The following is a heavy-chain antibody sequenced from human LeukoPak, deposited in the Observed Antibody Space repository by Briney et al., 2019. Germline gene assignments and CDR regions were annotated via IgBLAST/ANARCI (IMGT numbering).Heavy chain of an antibody. Sequence: GGSLRLSCAASGFTFSSSAMNWVRQAPGKGLEWVSYISSSSSTIYYADSVKGRFTISRDNSKNTLYLQMNSLRTEDTAVYYCARDLSEKYSIDYWGQGTPVTVSS. D-gene: IGHD2-21*01. V-gene: IGHV3-48*01. J-gene: IGHJ4*02. CDR2: ISSSSSTI. CDR3: ARDLSEKYSIDY. CDR1: GFTFSSSA.